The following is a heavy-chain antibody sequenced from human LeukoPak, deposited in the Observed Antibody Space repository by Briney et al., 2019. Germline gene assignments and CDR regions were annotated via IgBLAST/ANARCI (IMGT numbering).Heavy chain of an antibody. CDR3: ARGPVMTTVTTFDY. CDR1: DYTFTSYG. D-gene: IGHD4-11*01. J-gene: IGHJ4*02. Sequence: GASVKVSCKASDYTFTSYGISWVRQAPGQGLEWMGWISAYNGNTNYAQKLQGRVTMTTDTSTSTAYMALRSLRSDDTAVYYCARGPVMTTVTTFDYWGQGTLVTVSS. V-gene: IGHV1-18*01. CDR2: ISAYNGNT.